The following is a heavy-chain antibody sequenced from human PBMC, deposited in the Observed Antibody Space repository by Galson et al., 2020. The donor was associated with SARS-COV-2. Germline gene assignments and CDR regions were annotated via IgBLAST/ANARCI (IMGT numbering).Heavy chain of an antibody. CDR2: ISGPGVHM. V-gene: IGHV3-11*04. CDR3: VRFGDFFFYAMDV. J-gene: IGHJ6*02. Sequence: GESLKISCAASGFTFSDYYMAWVRQAPGKGLEWISWISGPGVHMNYADSVRGRFTIDRDNAENSVYLQMTGLRAEDTALYYCVRFGDFFFYAMDVWGQGTTVTVSS. CDR1: GFTFSDYY. D-gene: IGHD3-16*01.